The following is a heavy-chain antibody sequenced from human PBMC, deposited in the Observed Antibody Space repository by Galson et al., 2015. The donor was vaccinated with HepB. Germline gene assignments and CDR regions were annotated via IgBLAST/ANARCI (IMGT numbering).Heavy chain of an antibody. D-gene: IGHD4-17*01. CDR3: ARDSYGDYLRTPAVDY. V-gene: IGHV7-4-1*02. CDR2: INTNTGNP. CDR1: GYTFTSYA. J-gene: IGHJ4*02. Sequence: VKVSCKASGYTFTSYAMNWVRQAPGQGLEWMGWINTNTGNPTYAQGFTGRFVFSLDTPVSTAYLQISSLKAEDTAVYYCARDSYGDYLRTPAVDYWGQGTLVTVSS.